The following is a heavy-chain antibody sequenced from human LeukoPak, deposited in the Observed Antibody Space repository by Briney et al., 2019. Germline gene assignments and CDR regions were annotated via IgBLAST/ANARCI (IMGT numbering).Heavy chain of an antibody. J-gene: IGHJ4*02. V-gene: IGHV4-59*01. Sequence: SETLSLTCTVSGGSISSSYWTWIRQPPGKGLEWIGYIHSSGSTSHNPSLKSRVTISLDTSKNQFSLKLSSVTAADTAVYYCARHWVNYYDSSGYSPFDYWGQGTLVTVPS. CDR1: GGSISSSY. CDR3: ARHWVNYYDSSGYSPFDY. D-gene: IGHD3-22*01. CDR2: IHSSGST.